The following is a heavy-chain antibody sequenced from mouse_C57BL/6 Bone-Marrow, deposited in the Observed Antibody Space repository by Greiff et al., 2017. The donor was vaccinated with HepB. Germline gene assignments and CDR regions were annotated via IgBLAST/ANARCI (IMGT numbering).Heavy chain of an antibody. CDR2: INPYNGGT. Sequence: SGPVLVKPGASVKMSCKASGYTFTDYYMNWVKQSHGKSLEWIGVINPYNGGTSYNQKFKGKATLTVDKSSSTAYMELNSLTSEDSAVYYCARYGMGGGRYFDVWGTGTTVTVSS. CDR1: GYTFTDYY. V-gene: IGHV1-19*01. D-gene: IGHD1-1*01. CDR3: ARYGMGGGRYFDV. J-gene: IGHJ1*03.